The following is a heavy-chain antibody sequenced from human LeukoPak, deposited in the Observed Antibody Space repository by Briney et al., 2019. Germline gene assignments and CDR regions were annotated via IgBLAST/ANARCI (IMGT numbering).Heavy chain of an antibody. V-gene: IGHV3-30*18. D-gene: IGHD3-10*01. CDR3: AKLGRNYFDY. CDR1: GFTFSSYG. Sequence: GRSLRLSCAASGFTFSSYGMHWVRQAPGKGLEWVAVISYDGSNKYYADSVKGRFTISRDNSKNTLYLQMNSLRAEDTAVYYCAKLGRNYFDYWGQGTLVTVSS. CDR2: ISYDGSNK. J-gene: IGHJ4*02.